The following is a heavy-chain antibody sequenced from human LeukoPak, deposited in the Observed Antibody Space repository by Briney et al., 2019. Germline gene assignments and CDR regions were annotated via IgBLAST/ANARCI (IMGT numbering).Heavy chain of an antibody. V-gene: IGHV4-59*01. J-gene: IGHJ6*03. CDR2: IYYSGTT. CDR3: AASKKYGSGSYYVYYMDV. Sequence: SSETLSLTCTVSSGSISSYYWSWIRQPPGKGLEWIGDIYYSGTTNYDPSLKSRVTISGDTSKNQFSLKLSSVTAADTAVYYCAASKKYGSGSYYVYYMDVWGKGTTVTISS. D-gene: IGHD3-10*01. CDR1: SGSISSYY.